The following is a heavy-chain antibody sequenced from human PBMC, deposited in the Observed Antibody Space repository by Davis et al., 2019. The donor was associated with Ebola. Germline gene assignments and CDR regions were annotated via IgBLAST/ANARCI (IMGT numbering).Heavy chain of an antibody. J-gene: IGHJ4*02. D-gene: IGHD4-17*01. CDR1: GGSISSSSYY. CDR2: IYYSGST. Sequence: SETLSLTCTVSGGSISSSSYYWGWIRQPPGKGLEWIGSIYYSGSTNYNPSLKSRVTISVDTSKNQFSLKLSSVTAADTAVYYCARTSLYGDYVNWGQGTLVTVSS. V-gene: IGHV4-39*07. CDR3: ARTSLYGDYVN.